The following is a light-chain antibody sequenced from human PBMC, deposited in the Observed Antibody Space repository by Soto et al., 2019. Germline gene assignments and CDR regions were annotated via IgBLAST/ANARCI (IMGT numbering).Light chain of an antibody. J-gene: IGLJ3*02. V-gene: IGLV8-61*01. Sequence: QTVVTQEPSFSVSPGGTVTLTCGLNSGSVSTSYYPRWYHQAPGQAPRTLIYSTDARSSGVPDRFSGSILGNKAALTITGAQADDESDYYCVLYMGGGIWVFGGGTKLTVL. CDR1: SGSVSTSYY. CDR3: VLYMGGGIWV. CDR2: STD.